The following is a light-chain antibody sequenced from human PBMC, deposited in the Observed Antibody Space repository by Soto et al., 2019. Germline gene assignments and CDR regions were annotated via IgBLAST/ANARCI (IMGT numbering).Light chain of an antibody. J-gene: IGKJ1*01. V-gene: IGKV3-15*01. CDR1: QSFSSN. CDR2: GAS. Sequence: EIVMTQSPATLSVSPGERATLSCRSSQSFSSNLAWYQQKPGQAPRRLIYGASTRATGIPDRFSGSGSGTEFTLSISSLQSEDFAVYYCQHYNDWPPWTFGQGTKVDIK. CDR3: QHYNDWPPWT.